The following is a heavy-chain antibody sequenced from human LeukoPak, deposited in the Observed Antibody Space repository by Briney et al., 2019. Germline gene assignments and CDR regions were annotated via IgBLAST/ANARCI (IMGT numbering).Heavy chain of an antibody. V-gene: IGHV1-69*06. CDR2: IIPIFGTA. D-gene: IGHD6-19*01. CDR1: GDTFSSYA. J-gene: IGHJ3*02. CDR3: ARPVYSSGWYGGVGNAFDI. Sequence: GASVKVSCKASGDTFSSYAISWVRQAPGQGLEWMGGIIPIFGTANYAQKFQGRVTITADKSTSTAYMELSSLRSEDTAVYYCARPVYSSGWYGGVGNAFDIWGQGTMVTVSS.